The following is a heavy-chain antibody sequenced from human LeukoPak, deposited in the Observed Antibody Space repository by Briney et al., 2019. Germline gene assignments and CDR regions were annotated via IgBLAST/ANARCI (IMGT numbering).Heavy chain of an antibody. J-gene: IGHJ4*02. D-gene: IGHD1-26*01. CDR3: ARIIVGATSYFDY. CDR2: INHSGST. Sequence: PSETLPLTCAVYGGSFSGYYWSWIRQPPGKGLEWIGEINHSGSTNYNPSLKSRVTISVDTSKNQFSLKVSSVTAADTAVYYCARIIVGATSYFDYWGQGTLVTVSS. V-gene: IGHV4-34*01. CDR1: GGSFSGYY.